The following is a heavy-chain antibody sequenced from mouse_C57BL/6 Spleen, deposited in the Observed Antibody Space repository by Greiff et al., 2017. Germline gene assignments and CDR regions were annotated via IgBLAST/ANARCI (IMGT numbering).Heavy chain of an antibody. CDR3: TRVCGTTDFDD. CDR2: IDPETGGT. V-gene: IGHV1-15*01. J-gene: IGHJ2*01. Sequence: VKLLESGAELVRPGASVTLSCKASGYTFTDYEMHWVKQTPVHGLEWIGAIDPETGGTAYNQKFKGKAILTADKSSSTAYMELRSLTSEDSAVYYCTRVCGTTDFDDWGQGTTLTVSS. D-gene: IGHD4-1*01. CDR1: GYTFTDYE.